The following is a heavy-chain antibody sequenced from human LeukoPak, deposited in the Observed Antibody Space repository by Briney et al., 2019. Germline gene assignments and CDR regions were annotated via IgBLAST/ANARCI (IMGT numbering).Heavy chain of an antibody. CDR3: ARSNNGGWGYCDY. CDR1: GFSFSNYG. V-gene: IGHV3-33*01. Sequence: PGGSLRLSCAASGFSFSNYGMHWVRQAPGKGVEWLAVIWYDGSNKYYADSVKGRFTISRDNSKNTLYVQMSSLRAGDTAVYYCARSNNGGWGYCDYWGQGSLVTVSS. D-gene: IGHD3-16*01. J-gene: IGHJ4*02. CDR2: IWYDGSNK.